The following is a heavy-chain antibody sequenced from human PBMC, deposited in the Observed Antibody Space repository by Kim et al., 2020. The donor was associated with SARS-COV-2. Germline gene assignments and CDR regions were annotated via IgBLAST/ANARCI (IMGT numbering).Heavy chain of an antibody. Sequence: SETLSLTCTVSGGSISSGGYYWSWIRQHPGKGLEWIGYIYYSGSTYYNPSLKSRVTISVDTSKNQFSLKLSSVTAADTAVYYCAREGAMVRGVRGWFDPWGQGTLVTVSS. J-gene: IGHJ5*02. D-gene: IGHD3-10*01. CDR1: GGSISSGGYY. V-gene: IGHV4-31*03. CDR2: IYYSGST. CDR3: AREGAMVRGVRGWFDP.